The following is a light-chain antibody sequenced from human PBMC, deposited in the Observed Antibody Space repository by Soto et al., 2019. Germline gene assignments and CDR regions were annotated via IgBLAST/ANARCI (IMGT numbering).Light chain of an antibody. CDR3: SSYVGTNSYV. Sequence: QSVLTQPPSASGSPGQSVTISCTGTSSDVGGYNYVSWYQHHPGKAPKLIIYEVYMRPSGVPDRFSGSKSGNTAALTVSGLQAEDEADYYCSSYVGTNSYVFGTGTKVTVL. V-gene: IGLV2-8*01. CDR1: SSDVGGYNY. CDR2: EVY. J-gene: IGLJ1*01.